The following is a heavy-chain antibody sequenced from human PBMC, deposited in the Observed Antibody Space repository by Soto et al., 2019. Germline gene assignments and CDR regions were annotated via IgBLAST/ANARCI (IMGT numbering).Heavy chain of an antibody. CDR3: AADRREYSGYDWGFSGPYYYYVMDV. J-gene: IGHJ6*02. Sequence: SVKVSCKASGFTFTSSAVQWVRQARGQRLEWIGWIVVGSGNTNYAQKFQERVTITRDMSTSTAYMELSSLRSEDTAVYYCAADRREYSGYDWGFSGPYYYYVMDVWGQGTTVTVSS. CDR2: IVVGSGNT. V-gene: IGHV1-58*01. D-gene: IGHD5-12*01. CDR1: GFTFTSSA.